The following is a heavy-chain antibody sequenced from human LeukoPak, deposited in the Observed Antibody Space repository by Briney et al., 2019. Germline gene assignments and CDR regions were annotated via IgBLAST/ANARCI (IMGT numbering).Heavy chain of an antibody. Sequence: PGGSLRLSCAASGFTFSSFVMSWVRQAPGKGLEWVAFIRYDGSNKYYADSVKGRFTISRDNSKNTLYLQMNSLRAEDTAVYYCAKDPTYYYGSGSYFAYYYYYYYMDVWGKGTTVTISS. CDR3: AKDPTYYYGSGSYFAYYYYYYYMDV. CDR2: IRYDGSNK. D-gene: IGHD3-10*01. CDR1: GFTFSSFV. V-gene: IGHV3-30*02. J-gene: IGHJ6*03.